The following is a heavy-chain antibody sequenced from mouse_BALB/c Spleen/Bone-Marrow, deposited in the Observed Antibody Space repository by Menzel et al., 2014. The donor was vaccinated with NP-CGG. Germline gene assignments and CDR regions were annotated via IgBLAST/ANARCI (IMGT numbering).Heavy chain of an antibody. V-gene: IGHV1-9*01. Sequence: LLESGAELMKPGASVKISCKATGYTFSNYWIEWVKQRPGHGLEWIGEILPGSGSSQYNEKFKGKATFTADTSSNTAYMQLSSLTSEDSAVYYCARGIRNYFDYWGQGTTLTVSS. D-gene: IGHD3-2*02. CDR1: GYTFSNYW. CDR2: ILPGSGSS. J-gene: IGHJ2*01. CDR3: ARGIRNYFDY.